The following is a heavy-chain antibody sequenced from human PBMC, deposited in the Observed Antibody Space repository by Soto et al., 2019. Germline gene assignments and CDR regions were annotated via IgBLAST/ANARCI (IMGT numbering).Heavy chain of an antibody. Sequence: PWGSLRLSCAASRFTFSSYAMSWVRQAPGKGLEWVSSISYSGGSTYYADSVKGRFTISRDNSKNTLYLQMNSLTAADTALYYCARPEGGYGSGYSWFDPWGQGTRVTVSS. J-gene: IGHJ5*02. CDR2: ISYSGGST. D-gene: IGHD5-12*01. CDR1: RFTFSSYA. CDR3: ARPEGGYGSGYSWFDP. V-gene: IGHV3-23*01.